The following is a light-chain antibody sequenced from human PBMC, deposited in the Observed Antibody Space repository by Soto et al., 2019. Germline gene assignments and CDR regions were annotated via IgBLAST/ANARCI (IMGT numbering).Light chain of an antibody. CDR1: QSVSSNY. V-gene: IGKV3-20*01. J-gene: IGKJ4*01. Sequence: EIVLTQSPGTLSLSPGERVTLSCRASQSVSSNYLAWYQQKPGQAPRLLIYSASSRATGIPDRCSGSGSGTDFTLTITTLEPEDFAVYYCQQYGGSPRVTFGGGTKVEIK. CDR2: SAS. CDR3: QQYGGSPRVT.